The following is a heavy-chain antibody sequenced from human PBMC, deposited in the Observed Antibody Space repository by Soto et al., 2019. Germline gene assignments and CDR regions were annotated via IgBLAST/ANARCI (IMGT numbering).Heavy chain of an antibody. D-gene: IGHD1-26*01. J-gene: IGHJ2*01. V-gene: IGHV3-72*01. CDR1: GFTFSDHY. Sequence: EVQLVESGGGLVQPGGSLRLSCAASGFTFSDHYMDWVRQAPGKGLEWVGRTRNKANGYTTEYAASVKGRFTISRDDSENSPHLQMNSLKIEDTAVYFCARSSGSYRYFDFWGRGTLVTVSS. CDR3: ARSSGSYRYFDF. CDR2: TRNKANGYTT.